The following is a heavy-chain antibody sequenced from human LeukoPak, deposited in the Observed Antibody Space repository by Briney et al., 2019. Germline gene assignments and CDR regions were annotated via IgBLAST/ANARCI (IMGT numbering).Heavy chain of an antibody. CDR3: ARATLNLLYYYYDMDV. D-gene: IGHD1-1*01. J-gene: IGHJ6*02. Sequence: SVKVSCKASGGTFSSYAISWVRQAPGQGLEWMGRIIPILGIANYAQKFQGRVTITADKSTSTAYMELSSLRSEDTAVYYCARATLNLLYYYYDMDVWGQGTTVTVSS. V-gene: IGHV1-69*04. CDR1: GGTFSSYA. CDR2: IIPILGIA.